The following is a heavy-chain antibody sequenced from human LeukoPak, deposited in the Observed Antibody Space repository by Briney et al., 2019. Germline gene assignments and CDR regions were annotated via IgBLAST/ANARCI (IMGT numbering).Heavy chain of an antibody. Sequence: PSETLSLTCTVSGGSISSFYWSWIRQPPGKGLEWIGYIYYSGSTNYNPSLKSRVTISVDTSKNQFSLKLNSVTAADTAIYFCARNSPPHAYYFDFWGRGTLVTVSS. V-gene: IGHV4-59*08. J-gene: IGHJ4*02. CDR3: ARNSPPHAYYFDF. CDR1: GGSISSFY. D-gene: IGHD2-2*01. CDR2: IYYSGST.